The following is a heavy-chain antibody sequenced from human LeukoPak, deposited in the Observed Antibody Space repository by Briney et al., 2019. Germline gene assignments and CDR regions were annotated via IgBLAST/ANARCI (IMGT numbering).Heavy chain of an antibody. D-gene: IGHD4-17*01. CDR3: AKDNGDYNNWFDP. Sequence: GGSLRLSCAASGFTFSSYAMSWVRQAPGKGLEWVSGISGSAGGTFYADFVKGRFTISRDNSRNTLYLQINSLRADDTAVYYCAKDNGDYNNWFDPWGQGTLVTVSS. CDR1: GFTFSSYA. CDR2: ISGSAGGT. J-gene: IGHJ5*02. V-gene: IGHV3-23*01.